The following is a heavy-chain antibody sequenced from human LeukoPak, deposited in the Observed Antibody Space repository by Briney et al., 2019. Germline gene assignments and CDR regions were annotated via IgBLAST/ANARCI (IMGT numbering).Heavy chain of an antibody. CDR3: ARGRNDHGGMFFDY. D-gene: IGHD4-23*01. V-gene: IGHV4-59*01. J-gene: IGHJ4*02. CDR2: IYHRRTT. CDR1: GGSISNYF. Sequence: SETLSLTCTVSGGSISNYFSTEIRQPPGKGLEWIGYIYHRRTTNYNPSLKSRVTISVDTSKNQFSLELRSVTTAGTAGYYCARGRNDHGGMFFDYWGQGSLVTVSS.